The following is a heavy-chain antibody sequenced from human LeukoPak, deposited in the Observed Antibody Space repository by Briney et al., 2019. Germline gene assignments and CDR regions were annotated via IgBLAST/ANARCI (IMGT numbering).Heavy chain of an antibody. CDR1: GFTFSVAA. D-gene: IGHD3-9*01. Sequence: GGSLRLSCAASGFTFSVAAMTWVRQAPGKGLEWVSLIGASGESTYYADSVKGRFTVSRDNSKYTLYLQMDSLRAEDTAVYYCAKVFLSDWLIDSWGQGTLVTVSS. J-gene: IGHJ4*02. CDR3: AKVFLSDWLIDS. CDR2: IGASGEST. V-gene: IGHV3-23*01.